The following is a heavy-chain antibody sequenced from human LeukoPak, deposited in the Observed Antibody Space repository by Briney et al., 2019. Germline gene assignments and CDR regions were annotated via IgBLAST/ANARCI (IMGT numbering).Heavy chain of an antibody. D-gene: IGHD3-10*01. CDR2: ISYDGSNK. CDR1: GFTFSSYG. J-gene: IGHJ1*01. V-gene: IGHV3-30*03. Sequence: PGGSLRLSCAASGFTFSSYGMHWVRQAPGKGLEWVAVISYDGSNKYYADSVKGRFTISRDNSKNTLYLQMNSLRAEDTAVYYCARDSRVYYGSGSYHYFQHWGQGTLVTVSS. CDR3: ARDSRVYYGSGSYHYFQH.